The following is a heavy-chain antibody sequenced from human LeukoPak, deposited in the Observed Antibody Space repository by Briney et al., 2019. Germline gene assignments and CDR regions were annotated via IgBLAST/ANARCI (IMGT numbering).Heavy chain of an antibody. V-gene: IGHV1-18*01. Sequence: RASVKVSCKASGYTFTNYGISWVRQAPGQGLEWMGWVSAYADDTNYVQKFRGRITMTTDTSTSTAYVELRSLRSDDTAVYYCARGSYPDCTNGVCPFDYWGQGTLVTVSS. CDR2: VSAYADDT. CDR3: ARGSYPDCTNGVCPFDY. J-gene: IGHJ4*02. D-gene: IGHD2-8*01. CDR1: GYTFTNYG.